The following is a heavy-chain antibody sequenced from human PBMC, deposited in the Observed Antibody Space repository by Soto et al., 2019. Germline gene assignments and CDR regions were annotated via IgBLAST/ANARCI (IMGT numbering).Heavy chain of an antibody. CDR2: IYPDDSDT. CDR3: ARVKDELLWPNWFDP. Sequence: PGESLKISCKAPGYSFSTYCIGWVRQMPGKGLEWMGIIYPDDSDTKYSSSFQGQVTISADKSINTVYLQWSSLKASDTALYYCARVKDELLWPNWFDPWGQGTLVTVSS. V-gene: IGHV5-51*03. D-gene: IGHD1-26*01. CDR1: GYSFSTYC. J-gene: IGHJ5*02.